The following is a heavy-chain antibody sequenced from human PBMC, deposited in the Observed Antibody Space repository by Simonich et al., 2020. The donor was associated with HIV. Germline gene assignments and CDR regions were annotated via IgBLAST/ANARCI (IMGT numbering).Heavy chain of an antibody. D-gene: IGHD3-10*01. CDR2: INHSGST. CDR3: ARRGGFHFDY. CDR1: GGSFRGYY. J-gene: IGHJ4*02. V-gene: IGHV4-34*09. Sequence: QVQLQESGPGLVKPSQTLSLTCTVYGGSFRGYYWTWIRLPPGKGLGWIGEINHSGSTDYNPSLKSRVTISVDTSKNQFSLNLSSVAAADTAVYYCARRGGFHFDYWGQGTLVTVSS.